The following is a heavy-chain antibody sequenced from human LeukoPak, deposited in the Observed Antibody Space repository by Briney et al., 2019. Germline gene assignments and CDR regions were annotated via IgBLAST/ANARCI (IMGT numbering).Heavy chain of an antibody. Sequence: ASVKVSCKASGYTFTGYYMHWVRQAPGQGLEWMGWINPNSGSTNYSQKFQGRVTMTRDTSISTAYMELSRLRSADTAVYYRAREAGTRDYYYYYYMDVWGKGTRVTISS. CDR1: GYTFTGYY. D-gene: IGHD6-13*01. V-gene: IGHV1-2*02. J-gene: IGHJ6*03. CDR2: INPNSGST. CDR3: AREAGTRDYYYYYYMDV.